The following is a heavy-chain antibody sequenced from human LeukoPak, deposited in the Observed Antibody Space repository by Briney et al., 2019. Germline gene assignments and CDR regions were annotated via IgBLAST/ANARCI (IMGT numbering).Heavy chain of an antibody. J-gene: IGHJ4*02. CDR2: ISSSTTI. D-gene: IGHD1-26*01. V-gene: IGHV3-48*01. CDR3: ARAMGATFFDY. Sequence: GGSLRLSCAASGFTFSSYSMNWVHQAPGKGLEWVSFISSSTTIYYADSVKGRFTISRDNARNSLYLQMNSLRAEDTAVYYCARAMGATFFDYWGQGTLVTVSS. CDR1: GFTFSSYS.